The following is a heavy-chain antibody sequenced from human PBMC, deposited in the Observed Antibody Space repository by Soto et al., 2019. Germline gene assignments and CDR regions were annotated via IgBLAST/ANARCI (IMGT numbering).Heavy chain of an antibody. D-gene: IGHD1-26*01. V-gene: IGHV3-33*01. J-gene: IGHJ4*02. CDR2: IWYDGSNK. Sequence: GGSLRLSCAASGFTFSSYGMHWVRQAPGKGLEWVAVIWYDGSNKYYADSVKGRFTISRDNSKNTLYLQMNSLRAEDTAVYYCAREGDGRWELRHFDYWGQGTLVTVSS. CDR1: GFTFSSYG. CDR3: AREGDGRWELRHFDY.